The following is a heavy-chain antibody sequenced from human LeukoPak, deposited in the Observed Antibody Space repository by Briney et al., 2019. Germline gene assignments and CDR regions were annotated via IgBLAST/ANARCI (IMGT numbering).Heavy chain of an antibody. CDR3: ATVEMATIISYYYYYGMDV. CDR1: GYTFTGYY. CDR2: INPNSGGT. Sequence: ASVRVSCKASGYTFTGYYMHWVRQAPGQGLEWMGRINPNSGGTNYAQKFQGRVTMTRDTSISTAYMELSRLRSDDTAVYYCATVEMATIISYYYYYGMDVWGQGTTVTVSS. V-gene: IGHV1-2*06. J-gene: IGHJ6*02. D-gene: IGHD5-24*01.